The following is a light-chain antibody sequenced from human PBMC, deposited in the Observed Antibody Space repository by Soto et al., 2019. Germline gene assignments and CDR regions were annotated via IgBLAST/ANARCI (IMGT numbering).Light chain of an antibody. Sequence: EIVLTQSPDTLSLSPGERATLSCKSSQSVLYSSNNKNYLAWYQQKPGQPPKALIYWASTRESGVPDRFSGSGSGTDFTLTISSLQAEDVAVYYCQQYYTTPWTFGQGTKVEIK. J-gene: IGKJ1*01. V-gene: IGKV4-1*01. CDR3: QQYYTTPWT. CDR2: WAS. CDR1: QSVLYSSNNKNY.